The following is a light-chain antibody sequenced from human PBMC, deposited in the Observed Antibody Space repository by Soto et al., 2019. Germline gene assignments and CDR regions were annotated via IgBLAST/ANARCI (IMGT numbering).Light chain of an antibody. CDR2: WAS. J-gene: IGKJ5*01. CDR1: QSVLYTYTNKNF. CDR3: QQYGTPRSVT. V-gene: IGKV4-1*01. Sequence: DIVMTQSPDSLAVSLGETATINCKSNQSVLYTYTNKNFLAWYQQKPGHPPKLLIYWASTRQSGVPDRFSGSGFGTDFTLTISKVEPEDFAVYYCQQYGTPRSVTFGQGTRLEIK.